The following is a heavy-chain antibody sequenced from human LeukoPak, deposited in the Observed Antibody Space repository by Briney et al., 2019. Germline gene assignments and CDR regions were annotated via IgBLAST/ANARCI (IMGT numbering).Heavy chain of an antibody. CDR3: ASDGVVVPAARDKDYYYHMDV. V-gene: IGHV3-53*01. J-gene: IGHJ6*03. CDR2: IYSGGST. CDR1: GFTVSSNY. D-gene: IGHD2-2*01. Sequence: GSLRLSCAASGFTVSSNYMSWVRQAPGKGLEWVSVIYSGGSTYYADSGKGRFTISRDNSKNTLYLQMNSLRAEDTAVYYCASDGVVVPAARDKDYYYHMDVWGKGTTVTVSS.